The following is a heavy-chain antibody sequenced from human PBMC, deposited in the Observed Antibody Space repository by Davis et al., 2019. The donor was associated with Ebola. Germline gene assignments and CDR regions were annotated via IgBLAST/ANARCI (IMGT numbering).Heavy chain of an antibody. CDR2: IYPGDSDT. J-gene: IGHJ5*02. Sequence: GESLKISCKGSGYSFTSYWIGWVRQMPGKGLEWMGIIYPGDSDTRYSPSFQGQVTISADKSISTAYLQWSSLKASDTAMYYCARKVAAAGTRGWFDPWGQGTLVTVSS. CDR3: ARKVAAAGTRGWFDP. CDR1: GYSFTSYW. V-gene: IGHV5-51*01. D-gene: IGHD6-13*01.